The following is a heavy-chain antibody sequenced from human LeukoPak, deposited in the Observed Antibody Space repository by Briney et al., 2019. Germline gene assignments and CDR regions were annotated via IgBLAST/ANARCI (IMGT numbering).Heavy chain of an antibody. D-gene: IGHD3-3*01. CDR1: GGSISSSNW. CDR2: IYHSGST. J-gene: IGHJ6*02. V-gene: IGHV4-4*02. Sequence: SETLSLTCAVSGGSISSSNWWSWVRQPPGTGLEWIGEIYHSGSTNYNPSLKSRVTISVDKSKNQFSLKLSSVTAADTAVYYCARGQYYDFWSGFYYYCCGMDVWGQGTTVTVSS. CDR3: ARGQYYDFWSGFYYYCCGMDV.